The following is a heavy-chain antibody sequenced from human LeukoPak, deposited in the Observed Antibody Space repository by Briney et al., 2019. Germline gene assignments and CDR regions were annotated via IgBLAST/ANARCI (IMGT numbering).Heavy chain of an antibody. V-gene: IGHV4-59*12. D-gene: IGHD3-3*01. CDR2: IYHSGST. CDR3: AREGGFYRPLDY. CDR1: GGSISSYY. J-gene: IGHJ4*02. Sequence: KSSETLSLTCTVSGGSISSYYWSWIRQPPGKGLEWIGYIYHSGSTNYNPSLKSRVTISVDTSKNQFSLKLSSVTAADTAVYYCAREGGFYRPLDYSGQGTLVTVSS.